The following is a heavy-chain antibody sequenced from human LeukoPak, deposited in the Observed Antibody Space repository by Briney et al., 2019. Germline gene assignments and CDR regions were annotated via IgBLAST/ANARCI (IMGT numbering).Heavy chain of an antibody. V-gene: IGHV3-21*01. CDR2: ISSSSSYI. CDR1: GFTFSSYS. CDR3: ARGHSPITMVRGVISWFDP. Sequence: GGSLRLSCAASGFTFSSYSMNWVRQAPGKGLEWVSSISSSSSYIYYADSVKGRFTISRDNAKNSLYLQMNSLRAEDTAVYYCARGHSPITMVRGVISWFDPWGQGTLVTVSS. D-gene: IGHD3-10*01. J-gene: IGHJ5*02.